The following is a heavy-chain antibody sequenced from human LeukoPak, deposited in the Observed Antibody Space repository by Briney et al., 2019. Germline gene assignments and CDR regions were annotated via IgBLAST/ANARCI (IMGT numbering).Heavy chain of an antibody. J-gene: IGHJ5*02. V-gene: IGHV4-34*01. CDR3: ARERYFDP. D-gene: IGHD3-9*01. CDR2: INHSGST. CDR1: GGSFSGYY. Sequence: SETLSLTCAVYGGSFSGYYWSWIRQPPGKGLEWIGEINHSGSTNYNPSLKSRVTITVDRSKNQFSLKLSSVTAADTAVYYCARERYFDPWGQGTLVTVSS.